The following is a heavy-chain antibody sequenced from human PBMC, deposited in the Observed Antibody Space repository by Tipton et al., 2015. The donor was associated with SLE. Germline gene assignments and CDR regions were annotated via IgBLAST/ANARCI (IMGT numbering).Heavy chain of an antibody. V-gene: IGHV4-59*01. CDR2: IYYSGST. Sequence: TLSLTCTVSGGSISSYYWSWIRQPPGKGLEWIGYIYYSGSTNYNPSLKSRVTISVDRSKNQFSLKLSSVTAADTAVYYCASSPVRARDYFDYWGQGTLVTVSS. J-gene: IGHJ4*02. CDR3: ASSPVRARDYFDY. CDR1: GGSISSYY. D-gene: IGHD3-10*01.